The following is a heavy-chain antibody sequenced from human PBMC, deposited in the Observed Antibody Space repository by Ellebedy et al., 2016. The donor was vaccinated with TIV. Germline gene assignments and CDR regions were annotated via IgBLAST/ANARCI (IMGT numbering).Heavy chain of an antibody. V-gene: IGHV3-64D*06. D-gene: IGHD5-24*01. CDR2: ISSYGGST. J-gene: IGHJ4*02. Sequence: PGGSLRLSCSASGFIFSTFGMHWVSQAPGKRLEYLSGISSYGGSTYYAESVKGRFTVSRDNSKNMLYLKMSSLRPDDTALYYCVRGLDGYIDKDFWGQGTLVTVSS. CDR1: GFIFSTFG. CDR3: VRGLDGYIDKDF.